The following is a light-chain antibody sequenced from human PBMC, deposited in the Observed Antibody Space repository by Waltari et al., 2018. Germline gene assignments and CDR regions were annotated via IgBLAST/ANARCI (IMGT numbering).Light chain of an antibody. CDR3: QQYSSTPLT. V-gene: IGKV4-1*01. J-gene: IGKJ5*01. CDR2: WAS. CDR1: QSVLYSSYNKDV. Sequence: DIVMTQSPDSLAVPLGERATINCKSSQSVLYSSYNKDVLAWYQQKPGQPPKLLIYWASTRESGVPDRFSGSGSGTDFTLTISSLQAEDVAVYYCQQYSSTPLTFGQGTRLEIK.